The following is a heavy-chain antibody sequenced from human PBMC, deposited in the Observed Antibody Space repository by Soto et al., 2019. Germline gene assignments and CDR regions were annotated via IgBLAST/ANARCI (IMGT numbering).Heavy chain of an antibody. CDR3: ARGMIGRDTHYDDDYGMDV. J-gene: IGHJ6*02. V-gene: IGHV3-33*01. CDR2: IWYDGSNK. CDR1: GFTFSSYG. D-gene: IGHD2-21*02. Sequence: QVQLVESGGGVVQPGRSLRLSCAASGFTFSSYGMHWVRQAPGKGQEWVAVIWYDGSNKYYGDSVKGRFTISRDNSKSTLYLQMNSRIAEDTAVYYCARGMIGRDTHYDDDYGMDVWGQGTTVTVSS.